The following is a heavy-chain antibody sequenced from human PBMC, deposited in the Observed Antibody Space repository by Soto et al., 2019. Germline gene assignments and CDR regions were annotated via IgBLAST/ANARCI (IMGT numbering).Heavy chain of an antibody. Sequence: QVQLVQSGAEVKKPGSSVKVSCKASGGTFSSYAISWVRQAPGQGLEWMGGIIPIFGTANYAQKFQGRVTITADDSTSTAYMELSSLRSEDTAVYYCAREVYSSGWFHYYYYYGMDVWGQGTTVTVSS. CDR1: GGTFSSYA. CDR3: AREVYSSGWFHYYYYYGMDV. D-gene: IGHD6-19*01. V-gene: IGHV1-69*01. J-gene: IGHJ6*02. CDR2: IIPIFGTA.